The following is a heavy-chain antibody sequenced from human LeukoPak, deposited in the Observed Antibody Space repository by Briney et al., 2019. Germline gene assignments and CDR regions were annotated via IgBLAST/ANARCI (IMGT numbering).Heavy chain of an antibody. D-gene: IGHD3-16*01. CDR3: ARDGYDYVWGSYRAGFDY. J-gene: IGHJ4*02. Sequence: GGSLRLSCAASGFTFSSCEMNWVRQAPGKGLEWVAYISSSGSTIYYADSVKGRFTISRDNAKNSLYLQMNSLRAEDTAVYYCARDGYDYVWGSYRAGFDYWGQGTLVTVSS. CDR1: GFTFSSCE. CDR2: ISSSGSTI. V-gene: IGHV3-48*03.